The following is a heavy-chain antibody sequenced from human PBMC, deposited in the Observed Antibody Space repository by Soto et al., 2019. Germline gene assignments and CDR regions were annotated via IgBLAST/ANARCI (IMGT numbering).Heavy chain of an antibody. V-gene: IGHV1-2*02. CDR2: INPDNGVP. J-gene: IGHJ4*02. CDR1: GYTFTGYY. Sequence: ASVKVSCKASGYTFTGYYVNWARQAPGQGLEWMGWINPDNGVPNYAQKFQGRVTLSRDTSINTAYMELSRLTSDDTAMYYCARTDYLFPPLPYYFDYCGQAPLVTVSS. D-gene: IGHD3-16*01. CDR3: ARTDYLFPPLPYYFDY.